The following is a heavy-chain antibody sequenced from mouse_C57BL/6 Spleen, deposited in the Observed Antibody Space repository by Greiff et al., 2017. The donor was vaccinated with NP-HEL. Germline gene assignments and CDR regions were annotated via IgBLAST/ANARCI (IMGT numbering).Heavy chain of an antibody. J-gene: IGHJ4*01. CDR3: AKNYYGSRDYAMDY. CDR1: GYSFTDYN. CDR2: INPNYGTT. V-gene: IGHV1-39*01. D-gene: IGHD1-1*01. Sequence: VQLQQSGPELVKPGASVKISCKASGYSFTDYNMNWVKQSNGKSLEWIGVINPNYGTTSYNQKFKGKATLTVDQSSSTAYMQRNSLTYEDSAVYYCAKNYYGSRDYAMDYWGQGTSVTVSS.